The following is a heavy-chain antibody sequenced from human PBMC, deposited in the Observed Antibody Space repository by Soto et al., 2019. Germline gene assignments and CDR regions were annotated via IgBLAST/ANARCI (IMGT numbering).Heavy chain of an antibody. V-gene: IGHV4-39*01. CDR1: GGSISGSTNY. Sequence: QVQLEESGPGLVKPSETLSLTCSVSGGSISGSTNYWGWIRQPPGKGLEWIGSFYYGATTYYHPSLKSGFTISVDTSMNQFSLYLTSLTAADTAVYYCARSSFWRYGGNMIYPSYFDVWGRGTLVTASS. CDR3: ARSSFWRYGGNMIYPSYFDV. J-gene: IGHJ2*01. CDR2: FYYGATT. D-gene: IGHD2-8*01.